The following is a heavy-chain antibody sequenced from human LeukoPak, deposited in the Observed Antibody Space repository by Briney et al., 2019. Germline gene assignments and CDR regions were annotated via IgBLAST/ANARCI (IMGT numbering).Heavy chain of an antibody. Sequence: GGSLRLSCAASGLTFSSHWMHWVRQAPGKGLEWVAVISYDGSNKYYADSVKGRFTISRDNSKNTLYLQMNSLRAEDTAVYYCARDSVLTIYDWGQGTLVTVSS. CDR3: ARDSVLTIYD. J-gene: IGHJ4*02. D-gene: IGHD3-9*01. V-gene: IGHV3-30*03. CDR1: GLTFSSHW. CDR2: ISYDGSNK.